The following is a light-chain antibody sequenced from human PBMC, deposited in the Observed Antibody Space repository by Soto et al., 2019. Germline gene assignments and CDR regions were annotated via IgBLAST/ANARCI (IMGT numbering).Light chain of an antibody. CDR2: GAS. CDR1: QGITTY. Sequence: DIQMTQSPSSLSASVGDRVTITCRASQGITTYLAWYQQKPGTVPKLLIYGASTLQSGVPSRFSGSGSGTDFTLTISSLQPEDGATYYCQKYNSAPLTFGGGTKVEF. CDR3: QKYNSAPLT. V-gene: IGKV1-27*01. J-gene: IGKJ4*01.